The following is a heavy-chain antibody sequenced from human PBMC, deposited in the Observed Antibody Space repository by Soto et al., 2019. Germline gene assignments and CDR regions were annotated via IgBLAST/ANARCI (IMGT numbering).Heavy chain of an antibody. CDR1: GDSVSSNSAA. D-gene: IGHD3-3*02. V-gene: IGHV6-1*01. CDR3: ARDLSLAIDS. Sequence: SQTLSLTCAISGDSVSSNSAAWNWIRQSPSRGLEWLGRTYYRSKWYHDYPVSVRGRITINPDTSKNQFSLQLNSVTPEDTAVYYCARDLSLAIDSWGQGTLLTVSS. CDR2: TYYRSKWYH. J-gene: IGHJ4*02.